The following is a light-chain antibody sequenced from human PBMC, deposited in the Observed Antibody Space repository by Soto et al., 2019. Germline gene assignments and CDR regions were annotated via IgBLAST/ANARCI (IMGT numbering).Light chain of an antibody. CDR2: DSS. J-gene: IGKJ5*01. CDR3: QQYYRWPIT. Sequence: EILMTQSPGTLSVSPGERATLSCRASQSVSSKLAWYQQKPGQAPRLLIFDSSTRATGIPARFSGSGSGTEFTLTITSLQSEDFALYYCQQYYRWPITFGQGTRLEVK. CDR1: QSVSSK. V-gene: IGKV3-15*01.